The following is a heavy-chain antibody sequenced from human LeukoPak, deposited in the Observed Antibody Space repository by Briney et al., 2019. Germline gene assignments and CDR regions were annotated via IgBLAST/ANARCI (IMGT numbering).Heavy chain of an antibody. V-gene: IGHV3-20*04. D-gene: IGHD3-22*01. CDR1: GFTFDDYG. CDR2: INWNGGST. J-gene: IGHJ3*02. Sequence: GGSLRLSCAASGFTFDDYGMSWVRQAPGKGLEWVSGINWNGGSTGYADSVKGRFTISRDNAKNSLYLQMNSLRVEDTALYYCAKDSEDDSGGGAFDIWGQGTMVTVSS. CDR3: AKDSEDDSGGGAFDI.